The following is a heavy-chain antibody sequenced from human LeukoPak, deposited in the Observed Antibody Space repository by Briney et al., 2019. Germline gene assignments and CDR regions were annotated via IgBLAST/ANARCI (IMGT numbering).Heavy chain of an antibody. CDR1: GGSISSSSYY. D-gene: IGHD6-13*01. CDR3: AREGSSSWYYY. V-gene: IGHV4-39*07. Sequence: SETLSLTCTVSGGSISSSSYYWGWIRQPPGKGLEWIGSIYYSGSTYYNPSLKSRVTISVDTSKNQFSLKLSSVTAADTAVYYCAREGSSSWYYYWGQGTLVTVSS. J-gene: IGHJ4*02. CDR2: IYYSGST.